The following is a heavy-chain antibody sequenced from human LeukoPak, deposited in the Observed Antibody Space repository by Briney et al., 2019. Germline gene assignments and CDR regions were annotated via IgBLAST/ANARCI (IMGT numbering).Heavy chain of an antibody. J-gene: IGHJ3*01. CDR3: ARDYYGSGSYL. CDR1: GYSFSSSW. D-gene: IGHD3-10*01. Sequence: GGSLILSCGAYGYSFSSSWVSWVRQAPGKGLEWVANIKQDGSEKYYVESVKGRFTISRDNAKNSLYLQMNSLRAEDTAVYYCARDYYGSGSYLWGQGTMVTVSS. V-gene: IGHV3-7*03. CDR2: IKQDGSEK.